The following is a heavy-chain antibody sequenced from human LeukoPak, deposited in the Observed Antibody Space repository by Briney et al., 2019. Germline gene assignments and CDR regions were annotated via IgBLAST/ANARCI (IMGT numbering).Heavy chain of an antibody. J-gene: IGHJ2*01. CDR1: GGSVSSYY. Sequence: SETLSLNCTVSGGSVSSYYWSWLRQPAGQGLEWIVRIYSSGSTNYNPSLKSRVTMSVDTSKNQFSLKLSSVTAADTAVYYCARGQYHLLYWYFDLWGRGTLVTVSS. V-gene: IGHV4-4*07. CDR2: IYSSGST. CDR3: ARGQYHLLYWYFDL. D-gene: IGHD2-2*01.